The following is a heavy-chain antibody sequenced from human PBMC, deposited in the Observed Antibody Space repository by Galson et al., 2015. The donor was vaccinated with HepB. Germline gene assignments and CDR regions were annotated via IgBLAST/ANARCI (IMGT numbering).Heavy chain of an antibody. Sequence: SLRLSCAASGFTFGDYAMSWFRQAPGKGLEWVGFIRSKAYGGTTEYAASVKGRFTISRDDSKSIAYLQMNSLKTEDTAVYYCTRGYYYDSSGYYYVGYFQHWGQAPWSPSPQ. CDR1: GFTFGDYA. V-gene: IGHV3-49*03. CDR2: IRSKAYGGTT. J-gene: IGHJ1*01. D-gene: IGHD3-22*01. CDR3: TRGYYYDSSGYYYVGYFQH.